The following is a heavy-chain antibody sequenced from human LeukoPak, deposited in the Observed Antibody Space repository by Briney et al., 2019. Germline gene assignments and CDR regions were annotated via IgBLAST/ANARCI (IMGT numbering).Heavy chain of an antibody. V-gene: IGHV3-7*01. Sequence: GGSLRLSCSASGFTFSSYWMAWVRHAPGKGLEWVANINHDGNEMYYVDSVKGRFTISRDNAKNSLYRQMNSLRAEDTAVYYCARSYRWYHEYWGQGTLVTVSS. CDR2: INHDGNEM. CDR1: GFTFSSYW. J-gene: IGHJ4*02. D-gene: IGHD3-10*01. CDR3: ARSYRWYHEY.